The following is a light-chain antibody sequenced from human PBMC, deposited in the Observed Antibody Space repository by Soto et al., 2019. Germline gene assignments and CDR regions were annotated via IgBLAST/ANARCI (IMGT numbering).Light chain of an antibody. CDR1: QSLSKTY. CDR3: QQYVSPPWT. J-gene: IGKJ1*01. Sequence: EIVLTQSPGTLSLSPGERATLSCRASQSLSKTYLAWYQKKPGQAPRLLIDGASSRATGTPDRFSGSGSGTDFTLPISRLEPEVFAVYYCQQYVSPPWTFGQGTKV. V-gene: IGKV3-20*01. CDR2: GAS.